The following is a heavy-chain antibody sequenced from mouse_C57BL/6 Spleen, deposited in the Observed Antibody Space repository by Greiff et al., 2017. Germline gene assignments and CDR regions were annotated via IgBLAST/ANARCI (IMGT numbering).Heavy chain of an antibody. CDR1: GFSFNTYA. D-gene: IGHD2-3*01. V-gene: IGHV10-1*01. CDR2: IRSKSNNYAT. J-gene: IGHJ3*01. CDR3: VRPGWGLSFAY. Sequence: EVQLVESGGGLVQPKGSLKLSCAASGFSFNTYAMNWVSQAPGNGLEWVARIRSKSNNYATYYDDSVKDRFPISRDDSASMLYLQRNNLKTEDTAMYYSVRPGWGLSFAYWGQGTLVTVSA.